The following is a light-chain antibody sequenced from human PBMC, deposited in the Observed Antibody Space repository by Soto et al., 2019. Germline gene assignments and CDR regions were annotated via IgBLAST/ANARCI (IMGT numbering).Light chain of an antibody. CDR1: QSVSSSY. J-gene: IGKJ1*01. CDR2: DAY. CDR3: QERSHWT. Sequence: EIVLTQSPGTLSLSPGERATLSCRASQSVSSSYLAWYQQKPGQAPRLLIYDAYNRATGVQARFSGSGSGTDFTLTISVLEPEDFAVYYCQERSHWTFGRGTKVDI. V-gene: IGKV3D-20*02.